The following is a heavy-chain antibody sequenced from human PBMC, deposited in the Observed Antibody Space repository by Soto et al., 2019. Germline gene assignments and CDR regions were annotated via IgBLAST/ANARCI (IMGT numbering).Heavy chain of an antibody. Sequence: WGSLRLSCSASVFIFSPYWMSWFRQAPGKGLEWVANIKRDGSETHYVDSVKGRFTISRDNTKKSLYLQMKSLRVEDTAVYYCARDAYDYDSSGYYRYDAFDIWGQGTMVTVSS. J-gene: IGHJ3*02. V-gene: IGHV3-7*01. CDR2: IKRDGSET. CDR1: VFIFSPYW. CDR3: ARDAYDYDSSGYYRYDAFDI. D-gene: IGHD3-22*01.